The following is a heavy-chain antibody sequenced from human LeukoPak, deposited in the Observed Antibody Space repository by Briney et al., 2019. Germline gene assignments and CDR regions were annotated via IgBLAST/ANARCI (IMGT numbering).Heavy chain of an antibody. CDR2: ISGSGVST. Sequence: PGGSLSLSCATSGFTFSTYGMSWVRQAPGKGLEWVSSISGSGVSTYYGDSVKGRLTISRDNSKNTLYLQMNSLRAEDTAVYYCAKSTSSLDYWGQGILVTVSS. CDR3: AKSTSSLDY. D-gene: IGHD6-19*01. CDR1: GFTFSTYG. J-gene: IGHJ4*02. V-gene: IGHV3-23*01.